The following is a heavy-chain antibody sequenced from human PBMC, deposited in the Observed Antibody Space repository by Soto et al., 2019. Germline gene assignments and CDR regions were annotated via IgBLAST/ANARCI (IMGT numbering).Heavy chain of an antibody. J-gene: IGHJ4*02. CDR1: GFTFSSYA. D-gene: IGHD6-19*01. V-gene: IGHV3-23*01. Sequence: PGGSLRLSCAASGFTFSSYAMSWVRQAPGKGLEWVSAISGSGGSTYYADSVKGRFTISRDNSKNTLYLQMNSLRAEDTAVYYCVLRHDSSGPPLLACYFDYWGQGTLVTVSS. CDR3: VLRHDSSGPPLLACYFDY. CDR2: ISGSGGST.